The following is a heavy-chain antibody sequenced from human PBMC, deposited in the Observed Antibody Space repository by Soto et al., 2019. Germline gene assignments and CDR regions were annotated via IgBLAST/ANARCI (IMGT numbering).Heavy chain of an antibody. V-gene: IGHV3-23*01. CDR1: GFTLSSYA. D-gene: IGHD3-22*01. J-gene: IGHJ6*02. Sequence: GGSLRLSCAASGFTLSSYAMSWVRQAPGKGLEWVSAISGSGGSTYYADSVKGRFTISRDNSKNTLYLQMNSLRAEDTAVYYCAKDGGYYDSSGYSPPWYYYGMDVWGQGTTVTVSS. CDR2: ISGSGGST. CDR3: AKDGGYYDSSGYSPPWYYYGMDV.